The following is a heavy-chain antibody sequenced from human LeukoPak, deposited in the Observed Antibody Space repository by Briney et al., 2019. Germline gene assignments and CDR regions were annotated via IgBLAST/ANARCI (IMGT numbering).Heavy chain of an antibody. CDR3: AKFDYGGNSGFDY. V-gene: IGHV3-23*01. CDR1: GLTFSSFP. CDR2: ISGSGGTT. Sequence: GGSLRLSCAASGLTFSSFPMTWVRQAPGKGLEWVSAISGSGGTTYYADSVKGRFTISRDNSKNTLYLQMNSLRAEDTAVYYCAKFDYGGNSGFDYWGQGTLVTVSS. D-gene: IGHD4-23*01. J-gene: IGHJ4*02.